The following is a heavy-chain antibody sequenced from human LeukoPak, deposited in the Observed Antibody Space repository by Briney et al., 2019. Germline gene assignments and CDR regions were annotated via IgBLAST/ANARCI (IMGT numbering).Heavy chain of an antibody. D-gene: IGHD6-13*01. Sequence: PSETLSLTCTVSGGSISSYYWSWIRQPPGKGLEWIGYICYSGSTNYNPSLKSRVTISVDTSKNQFSLKLSSVTAADTAVYYCAGQQPFDAVDIWGQGTMVTVSS. CDR2: ICYSGST. J-gene: IGHJ3*02. CDR1: GGSISSYY. V-gene: IGHV4-59*01. CDR3: AGQQPFDAVDI.